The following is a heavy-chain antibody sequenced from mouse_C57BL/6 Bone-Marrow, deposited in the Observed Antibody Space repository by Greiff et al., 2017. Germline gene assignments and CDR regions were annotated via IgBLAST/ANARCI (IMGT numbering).Heavy chain of an antibody. Sequence: EVKLQESVAELVRPGASVKLSCTASGFNIKNTYMHWVKQRHDPGLEWIGRIDPANGNTKYAPKFQGKATITADTSSNTAYLQLSSLTSEDTAIYYCARSNYYGSSLYYFDYWGQGTTLTVSS. CDR3: ARSNYYGSSLYYFDY. CDR1: GFNIKNTY. D-gene: IGHD1-1*01. CDR2: IDPANGNT. J-gene: IGHJ2*01. V-gene: IGHV14-3*01.